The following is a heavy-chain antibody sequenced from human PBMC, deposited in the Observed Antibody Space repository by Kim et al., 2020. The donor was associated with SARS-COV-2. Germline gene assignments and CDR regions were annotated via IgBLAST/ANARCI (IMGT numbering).Heavy chain of an antibody. CDR3: AGEIVGGRNWFDP. D-gene: IGHD1-26*01. V-gene: IGHV4-59*12. CDR2: IGDTGKI. CDR1: SDSISRYS. J-gene: IGHJ5*02. Sequence: SETLSLTCSVSSDSISRYSWTWIRQPPGKGLEWIGNIGDTGKINYNPSLKSRVTMSLDTSKNQFSLNVTSVTAADTAVYFCAGEIVGGRNWFDPWGQGTLAIVSS.